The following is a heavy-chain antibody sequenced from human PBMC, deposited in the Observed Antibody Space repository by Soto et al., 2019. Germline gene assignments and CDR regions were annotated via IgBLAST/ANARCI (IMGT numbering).Heavy chain of an antibody. CDR3: ARGWGLDP. J-gene: IGHJ5*02. CDR1: GFTFNSYW. CDR2: IKQDGSEK. D-gene: IGHD1-26*01. Sequence: EVQLVESGGGLVQPGGSLRLPCAASGFTFNSYWMSWGRQAPGKGLEWVANIKQDGSEKYYVDSVKGRFTISRDNAKNSLYLQMNSLRAEDTAVYYCARGWGLDPWGQGTLVTVSS. V-gene: IGHV3-7*04.